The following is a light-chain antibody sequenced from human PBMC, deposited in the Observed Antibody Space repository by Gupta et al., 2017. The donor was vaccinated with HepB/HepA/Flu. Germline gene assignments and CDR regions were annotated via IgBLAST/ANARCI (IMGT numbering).Light chain of an antibody. CDR2: QDN. CDR1: KLREKY. J-gene: IGLJ2*01. CDR3: QACDSSTAV. V-gene: IGLV3-1*01. Sequence: SSDLTHPPSLSLSPAQTATISCSGDKLREKYTGWYQQRPGQVPVLLIYQDNKRPSGMPEPFSGSNSGNTATLXIXGTQDVXEADYYGQACDSSTAVFGGGTRLTVL.